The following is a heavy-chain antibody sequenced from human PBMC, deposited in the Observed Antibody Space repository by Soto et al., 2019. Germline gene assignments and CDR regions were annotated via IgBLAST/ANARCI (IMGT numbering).Heavy chain of an antibody. D-gene: IGHD6-19*01. CDR2: INTYNGDT. CDR1: GYTLTSYG. CDR3: ASTHSGGSPGAY. V-gene: IGHV1-18*04. J-gene: IGHJ4*02. Sequence: QVQLVQSGAEVKKPGASVKVSCKASGYTLTSYGFSWVRQAPGQGLEWMGRINTYNGDTNYVQKFKGRVTPTANTPPNTAYMGQRGRTSGDTAVYYCASTHSGGSPGAYWGQGTLVPVPS.